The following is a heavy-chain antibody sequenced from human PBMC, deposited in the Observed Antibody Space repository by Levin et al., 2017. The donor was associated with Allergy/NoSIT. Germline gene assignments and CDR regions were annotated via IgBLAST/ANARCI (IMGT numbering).Heavy chain of an antibody. CDR2: ISGSGGST. CDR1: GFTFSSHA. J-gene: IGHJ4*02. V-gene: IGHV3-23*01. CDR3: AKGPQIYCTGGSCYSDY. D-gene: IGHD2-15*01. Sequence: SCAASGFTFSSHAMSWVRQAPGEGLEWVSAISGSGGSTYYADSVKGRFTISRDNSKNTLYLQMNSLRAEDTAVYYCAKGPQIYCTGGSCYSDYWGQGTLVTVSS.